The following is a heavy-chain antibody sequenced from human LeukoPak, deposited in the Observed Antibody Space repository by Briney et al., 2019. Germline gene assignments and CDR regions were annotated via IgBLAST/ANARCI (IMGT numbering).Heavy chain of an antibody. CDR3: AKGTGSGCFDCFDY. J-gene: IGHJ4*02. V-gene: IGHV3-30*18. CDR1: GFTFSDCG. Sequence: GGSLRLSCAASGFTFSDCGIHWVRQAPGEGLEWVAVVSYDGSNTFYADSVKGRFTISRDNSKNTLFLQMDSLRPEDTAVYFCAKGTGSGCFDCFDYWGQGTLVTVSS. D-gene: IGHD6-19*01. CDR2: VSYDGSNT.